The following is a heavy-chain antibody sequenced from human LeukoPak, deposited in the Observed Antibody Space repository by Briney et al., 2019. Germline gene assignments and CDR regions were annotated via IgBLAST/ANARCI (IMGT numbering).Heavy chain of an antibody. CDR2: IYYTGTT. V-gene: IGHV4-59*08. CDR1: GGSISGTYY. Sequence: PSETLSLTCTVSGGSISGTYYWSWIRQPPGKGLEWIGYIYYTGTTDSNPSLKSRVTISVDTSKNQFSLKLSSVTAADTAVYYCARQWVKDYYYGMDVWGQGTTVTVSS. CDR3: ARQWVKDYYYGMDV. D-gene: IGHD1-26*01. J-gene: IGHJ6*02.